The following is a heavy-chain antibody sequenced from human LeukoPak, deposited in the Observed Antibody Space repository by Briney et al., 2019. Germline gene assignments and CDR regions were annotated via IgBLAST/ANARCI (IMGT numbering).Heavy chain of an antibody. V-gene: IGHV1-2*02. Sequence: ASVKVSCKASGYTFTDYYMHWVRQAPGQGLEWMVWINPDSGGTNYAQKFQGRVTMTIDTSITTAYLDLTRLTSDDTAVYYCARGEGRSIDYWGQGTLVSVSS. CDR2: INPDSGGT. CDR3: ARGEGRSIDY. J-gene: IGHJ4*02. CDR1: GYTFTDYY. D-gene: IGHD2-21*01.